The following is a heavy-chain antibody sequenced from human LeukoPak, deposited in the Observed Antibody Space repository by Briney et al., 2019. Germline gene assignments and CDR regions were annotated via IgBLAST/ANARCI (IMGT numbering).Heavy chain of an antibody. V-gene: IGHV3-7*01. CDR3: ARDEIVATTKANYYYYMDV. Sequence: GGSLRLSCAASGFTFSSYWMSWVRQAPGRGLEWVANIKQDGSEKYYVDSVKGRFTISRDNAKNSLYLQMNSLRAEDTAVYYCARDEIVATTKANYYYYMDVWGKGTTVTISS. CDR2: IKQDGSEK. CDR1: GFTFSSYW. D-gene: IGHD5-12*01. J-gene: IGHJ6*03.